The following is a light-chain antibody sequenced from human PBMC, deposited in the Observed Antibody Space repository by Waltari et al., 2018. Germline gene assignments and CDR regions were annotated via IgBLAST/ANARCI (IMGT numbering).Light chain of an antibody. CDR1: NIGSKN. CDR3: QVWDSIIF. V-gene: IGLV3-9*01. CDR2: EDS. J-gene: IGLJ2*01. Sequence: SYELSQPRSVSVALGQTASITCGGNNIGSKNVHWYQQKPGQAPVMVIYEDSNRPSGVPERLSGSKSVNTATLTISSAQAGDEADYYCQVWDSIIFFGGGTKLTVL.